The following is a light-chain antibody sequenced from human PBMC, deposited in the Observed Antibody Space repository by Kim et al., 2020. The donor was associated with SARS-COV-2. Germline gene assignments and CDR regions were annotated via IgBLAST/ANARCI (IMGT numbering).Light chain of an antibody. Sequence: SPGERATLSCRASQSVSSNLAWYQQKPGQAPRLLIYGASTRATGIPARFSGSGSGTEFTLTISSLQSEGFAVYYCQQYNNWPPLTFGGGTKVDIK. CDR1: QSVSSN. J-gene: IGKJ4*01. CDR2: GAS. CDR3: QQYNNWPPLT. V-gene: IGKV3-15*01.